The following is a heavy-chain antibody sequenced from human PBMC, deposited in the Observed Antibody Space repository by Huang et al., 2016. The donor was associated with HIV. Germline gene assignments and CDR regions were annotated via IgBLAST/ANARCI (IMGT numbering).Heavy chain of an antibody. CDR3: ARGGLLWFGELST. J-gene: IGHJ5*02. CDR2: MSPTSGEK. CDR1: GYTFANYD. Sequence: QVQLVQSGAEVKKPGASVKDSCKASGYTFANYDINWVRQATGQGLEWMGCMSPTSGEKGCAKKFQGRVTVTRNTSMRTAYMELSSLRSEDTAVYYCARGGLLWFGELSTWGQGTLVTVSS. D-gene: IGHD3-10*01. V-gene: IGHV1-8*01.